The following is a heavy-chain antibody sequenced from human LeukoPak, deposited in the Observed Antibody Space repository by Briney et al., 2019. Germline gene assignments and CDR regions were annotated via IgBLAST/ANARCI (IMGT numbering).Heavy chain of an antibody. D-gene: IGHD3-3*01. CDR3: ARQGLTTNWFDP. V-gene: IGHV3-21*01. CDR2: ISSSSSYI. J-gene: IGHJ5*02. Sequence: PGGSLRLSCAASGFTFSSYSMNWVRQAPGKGLEWVSSISSSSSYIYYADSVKGRFTISRDNAKNSLYLQMNSLRAEDTAVYYCARQGLTTNWFDPWGQGTQVTVSS. CDR1: GFTFSSYS.